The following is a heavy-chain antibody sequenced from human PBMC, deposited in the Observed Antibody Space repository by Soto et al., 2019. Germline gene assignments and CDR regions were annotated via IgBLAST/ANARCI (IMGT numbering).Heavy chain of an antibody. J-gene: IGHJ3*02. CDR1: GFVFSSHW. D-gene: IGHD3-10*01. CDR3: ARQRSMSSSGVNI. CDR2: ISTDGSFT. V-gene: IGHV3-74*01. Sequence: EVQLVESGGGLVQPGGSLRLSCAASGFVFSSHWIHWVRQAPGQGPVGVSRISTDGSFTSYADFVKGRFTISRDNAKNKQNVQMNSLRAEDTAVYYCARQRSMSSSGVNIWGQGTMVTVSS.